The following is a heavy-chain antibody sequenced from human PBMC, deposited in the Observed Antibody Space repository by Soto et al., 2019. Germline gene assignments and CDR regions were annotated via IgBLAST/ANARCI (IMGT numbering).Heavy chain of an antibody. CDR1: GFTFSSYG. J-gene: IGHJ5*02. D-gene: IGHD3-3*01. Sequence: GGSLRLSCAASGFTFSSYGMHWVRQAPGKGLEWVAVIWYDGSNKYYADSVKGRFTISRDNSKNTLYLQMNSLRAEDTAVYYCARGDYDFWSGPTYNWFDPWGQGTLVTVSS. V-gene: IGHV3-33*01. CDR3: ARGDYDFWSGPTYNWFDP. CDR2: IWYDGSNK.